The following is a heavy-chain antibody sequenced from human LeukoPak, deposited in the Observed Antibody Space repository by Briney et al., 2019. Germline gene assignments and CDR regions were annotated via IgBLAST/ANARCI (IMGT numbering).Heavy chain of an antibody. V-gene: IGHV1-18*01. Sequence: ASVTVSFTASGYTFTSYGISWVRQAPGQGLEWMGWISAYNGNTNYAQKLQGRVTMTTDTSTSTAYMELRSLRSDDTAVYYCARKRKWELLDDYWGQGTLVAVSS. CDR1: GYTFTSYG. CDR3: ARKRKWELLDDY. D-gene: IGHD1-26*01. CDR2: ISAYNGNT. J-gene: IGHJ4*02.